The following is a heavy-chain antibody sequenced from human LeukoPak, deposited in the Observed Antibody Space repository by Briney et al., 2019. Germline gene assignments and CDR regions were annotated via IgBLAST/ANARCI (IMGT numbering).Heavy chain of an antibody. CDR1: GYTLTELS. D-gene: IGHD6-19*01. V-gene: IGHV1-24*01. Sequence: ASVKVSCKVSGYTLTELSMHWVRQAPGKGLEWMGGFDPEDGEPIYAQKFQGRVTMNEDASPDAAYMELSSLSSEDTAVYYCAGGWSSGWTFWFDPWGKGTLVSVSS. CDR2: FDPEDGEP. CDR3: AGGWSSGWTFWFDP. J-gene: IGHJ5*02.